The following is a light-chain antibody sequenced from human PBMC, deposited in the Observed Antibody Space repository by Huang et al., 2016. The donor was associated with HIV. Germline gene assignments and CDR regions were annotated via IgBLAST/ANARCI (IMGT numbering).Light chain of an antibody. V-gene: IGKV3-15*01. CDR2: GAS. CDR3: QQYNNWPPLT. Sequence: EIVMTQSPATLSVSPGERATLSCRASQRVYSNLAWYQHKPGQAPGLLIYGASTRATGIPARFSGSGSGTEFTLTISSLQSEDFAVYYCQQYNNWPPLTFGGGTKVEIK. CDR1: QRVYSN. J-gene: IGKJ4*01.